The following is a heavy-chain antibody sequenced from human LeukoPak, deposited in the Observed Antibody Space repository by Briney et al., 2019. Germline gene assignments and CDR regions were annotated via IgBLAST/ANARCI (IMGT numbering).Heavy chain of an antibody. V-gene: IGHV4-59*01. CDR1: GGSISSYY. CDR2: VYYNKRT. CDR3: ARSPQYFDSLLDGDSRYYFDY. J-gene: IGHJ4*02. D-gene: IGHD3-9*01. Sequence: SETLSLTCTVSGGSISSYYWSWIRQPPGKGLEWIGYVYYNKRTNSNPSLKSRVTLSVDTSKNEFSLKLTSMTAADTAVYFCARSPQYFDSLLDGDSRYYFDYWGQGTLVTVSS.